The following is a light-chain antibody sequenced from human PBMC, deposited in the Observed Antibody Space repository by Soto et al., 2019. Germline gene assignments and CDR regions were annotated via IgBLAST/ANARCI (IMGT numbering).Light chain of an antibody. CDR1: QSVSSN. CDR2: DAS. V-gene: IGKV3-11*01. J-gene: IGKJ2*01. Sequence: EIVLTQSPATLSVSPGERATLSCRASQSVSSNLAWYQQKPGQAPRLLIYDASNRATGIPARFSGSGSGTDFTLTISSLEPEDFAVYYCQQRSNWPMYTFGQGTKVDIK. CDR3: QQRSNWPMYT.